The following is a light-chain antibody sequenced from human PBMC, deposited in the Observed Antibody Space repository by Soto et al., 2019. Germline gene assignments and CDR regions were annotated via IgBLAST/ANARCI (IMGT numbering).Light chain of an antibody. V-gene: IGKV1-5*01. CDR2: DVS. J-gene: IGKJ1*01. Sequence: DIQMTQSPSTLSASVGDRVTITCRASQSISSWLAWYQQKPGKAPKLLIYDVSSLESGVPSRFSGSGSGTEFTLTISSLQPDDFGTYYCQQCNSFWTFGQGTKVDIK. CDR3: QQCNSFWT. CDR1: QSISSW.